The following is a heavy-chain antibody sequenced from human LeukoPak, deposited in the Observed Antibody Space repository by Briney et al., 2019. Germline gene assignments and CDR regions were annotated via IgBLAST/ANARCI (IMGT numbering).Heavy chain of an antibody. CDR1: GFTFSSYA. Sequence: PGGSLRLSCAASGFTFSSYAMSWVRQAPGKGLEWVSAISGSGGSTYYADSVKGRFTISRDSSKNTLYLQMNSLRAEDTAVYFCARAGYDILTGYSSYYMDVWGKGTTVTVSS. CDR2: ISGSGGST. CDR3: ARAGYDILTGYSSYYMDV. J-gene: IGHJ6*03. D-gene: IGHD3-9*01. V-gene: IGHV3-23*01.